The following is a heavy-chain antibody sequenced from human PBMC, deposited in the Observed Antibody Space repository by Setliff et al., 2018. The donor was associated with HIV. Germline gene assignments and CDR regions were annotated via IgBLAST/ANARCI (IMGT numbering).Heavy chain of an antibody. V-gene: IGHV4-61*01. Sequence: SETLSLTCTVSGGSANSDSYYWTWIRQPPGKGLEWIGNIFYSGNTNYNPSLNSRVFISINSSRKQFSLRLSSVTAADTAVYYCARAEMATIVAFDIWGQGTMVTVSS. J-gene: IGHJ3*02. CDR2: IFYSGNT. CDR1: GGSANSDSYY. D-gene: IGHD5-12*01. CDR3: ARAEMATIVAFDI.